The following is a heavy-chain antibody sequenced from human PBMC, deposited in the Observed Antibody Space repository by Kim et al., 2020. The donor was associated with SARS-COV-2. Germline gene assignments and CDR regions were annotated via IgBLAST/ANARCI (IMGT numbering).Heavy chain of an antibody. V-gene: IGHV1-69*13. CDR1: GGTFSSYA. J-gene: IGHJ4*02. CDR3: ARGPPEAAAMFPFDY. D-gene: IGHD2-2*01. CDR2: IIPIFGTA. Sequence: SVKVSCKASGGTFSSYAISWVRQAPGQGLEWMGGIIPIFGTANYAQKFQGRVTITADESTSTAYMELSSLRSEDTAVYYCARGPPEAAAMFPFDYWGQGTLVTVSS.